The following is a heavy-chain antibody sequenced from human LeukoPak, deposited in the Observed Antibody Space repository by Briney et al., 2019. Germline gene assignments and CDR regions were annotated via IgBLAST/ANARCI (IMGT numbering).Heavy chain of an antibody. J-gene: IGHJ4*02. V-gene: IGHV1-46*01. CDR2: INPSGGST. D-gene: IGHD3-22*01. Sequence: ASVTVSCKASGYTFTRYFMHWVRQAPGQGLEWMGTINPSGGSTNYAQKFQGRVTMTRDTSTSTIYMELSSLRSEDTAVYYCAREYEVVESSGSRSSFEYWGQGTLVTVAS. CDR1: GYTFTRYF. CDR3: AREYEVVESSGSRSSFEY.